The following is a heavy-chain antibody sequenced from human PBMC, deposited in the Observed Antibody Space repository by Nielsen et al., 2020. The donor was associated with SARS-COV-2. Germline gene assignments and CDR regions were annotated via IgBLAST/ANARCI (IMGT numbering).Heavy chain of an antibody. J-gene: IGHJ6*03. CDR2: IYPGDSDT. D-gene: IGHD6-6*01. V-gene: IGHV5-51*01. CDR3: ARHTRSSSSFYYYYYMDV. CDR1: GYSFPTYW. Sequence: GESLKTSCKGSGYSFPTYWIGWVRQMPGKGLEWMGIIYPGDSDTRYSPSFQGQVTISADKSISTAYLQWSSLKASDTAMYYCARHTRSSSSFYYYYYMDVWGKGTTVTVSS.